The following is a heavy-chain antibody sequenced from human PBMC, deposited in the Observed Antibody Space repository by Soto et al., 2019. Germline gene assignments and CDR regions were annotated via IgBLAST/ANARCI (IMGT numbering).Heavy chain of an antibody. CDR3: AWGDKGGRQCDGLDV. CDR2: FYPDDSDT. J-gene: IGHJ6*01. D-gene: IGHD1-26*01. CDR1: GDSFTTYW. V-gene: IGHV5-51*01. Sequence: GESLKISCVDYGDSFTTYWGAWVRQMAGKGLEWIGIFYPDDSDTRYNPSFQGQVTRSADKSIRTAYLQWKRRKASDTARYFCAWGDKGGRQCDGLDVWGRGTTVTRSS.